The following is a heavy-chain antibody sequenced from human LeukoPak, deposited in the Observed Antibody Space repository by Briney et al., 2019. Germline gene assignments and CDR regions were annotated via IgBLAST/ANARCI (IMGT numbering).Heavy chain of an antibody. J-gene: IGHJ3*02. D-gene: IGHD6-13*01. CDR2: FDPEDGET. V-gene: IGHV1-24*01. CDR1: GYTLTELS. CDR3: ATGGAAAGDAFDI. Sequence: GASVKVSCKVSGYTLTELSMHWVRQAPGKGLEWMGGFDPEDGETIYAKKFQGRVTMTEDTSTDTAYMELSSLRSEDTAVYYCATGGAAAGDAFDIWGQGTMVTVSS.